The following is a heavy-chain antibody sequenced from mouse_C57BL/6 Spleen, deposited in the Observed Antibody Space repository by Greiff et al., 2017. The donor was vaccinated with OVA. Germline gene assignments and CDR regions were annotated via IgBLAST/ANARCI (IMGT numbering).Heavy chain of an antibody. CDR3: AREDYYGSSYWDFEV. CDR1: GYTFTSYW. J-gene: IGHJ1*03. CDR2: IHPNSGST. D-gene: IGHD1-1*01. V-gene: IGHV1-64*01. Sequence: VQLQQPGAELVKPGASVKLSCKASGYTFTSYWMHWVKQRPGQGLEWIGMIHPNSGSTNSNEKFKSKATLTVDTSSSTASMQLSSLTSEDTAVYDGAREDYYGSSYWDFEVWGTGTTVTVST.